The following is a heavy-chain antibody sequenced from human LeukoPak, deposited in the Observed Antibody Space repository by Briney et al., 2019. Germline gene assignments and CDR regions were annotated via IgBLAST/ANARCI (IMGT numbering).Heavy chain of an antibody. V-gene: IGHV3-30*03. CDR1: GFTFSSYS. CDR2: ISYDGSNK. Sequence: QSGGSLRLSCAASGFTFSSYSMNWVRQAPGKGLEWVAVISYDGSNKYYADSVKGRFTISRDNSKNTLYLQMNSLRAEDTAVYYCARGITYYDIYFWGQGTLVTVSS. J-gene: IGHJ4*02. CDR3: ARGITYYDIYF. D-gene: IGHD3-9*01.